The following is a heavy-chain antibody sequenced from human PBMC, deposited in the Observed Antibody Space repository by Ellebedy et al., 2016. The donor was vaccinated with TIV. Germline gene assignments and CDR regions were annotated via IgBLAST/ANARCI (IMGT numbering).Heavy chain of an antibody. J-gene: IGHJ4*02. Sequence: SETLSLXXAVYGGSFSDYFWTWVRQSPGKGLEWIGEINHSGSSNYNLSLKSRATISVDTSKNQFSLKLSSVTAADTAVYYCVRRIGARPPDYWGQGTLVTVSS. CDR2: INHSGSS. D-gene: IGHD3-16*01. V-gene: IGHV4-34*01. CDR1: GGSFSDYF. CDR3: VRRIGARPPDY.